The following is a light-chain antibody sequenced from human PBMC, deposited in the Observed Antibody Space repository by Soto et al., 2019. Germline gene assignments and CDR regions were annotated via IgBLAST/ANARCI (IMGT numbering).Light chain of an antibody. V-gene: IGKV3-20*01. CDR1: QTVSNK. J-gene: IGKJ1*01. CDR2: GAS. Sequence: EIVLTQSPATLSSSPGERATLSCRASQTVSNKLAWYQHKPGQAPRLLIYGASNRATGIPDRFSGSGSGTDFTLTISRLEPEDFAVYYCQQYGSSGTFGQGTKVDIK. CDR3: QQYGSSGT.